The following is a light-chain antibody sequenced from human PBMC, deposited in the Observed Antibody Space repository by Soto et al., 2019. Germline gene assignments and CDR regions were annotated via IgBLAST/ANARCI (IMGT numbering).Light chain of an antibody. CDR3: QQSYSTFALT. CDR2: AAS. V-gene: IGKV1-39*01. Sequence: DIQMTQPPSSLSASVGDRVTITCRASQSISSYLNWYQQKPGKAPKLLIYAASSLQSGVPSRFSGSGSGTDFTLTISSLQPEDFATYYCQQSYSTFALTFGGGTKVEIK. CDR1: QSISSY. J-gene: IGKJ4*01.